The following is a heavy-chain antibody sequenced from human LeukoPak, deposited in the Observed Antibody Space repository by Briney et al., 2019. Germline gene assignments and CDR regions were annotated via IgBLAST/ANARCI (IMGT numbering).Heavy chain of an antibody. CDR2: IIPIFGTA. CDR3: ARARAGQDAFDI. V-gene: IGHV1-69*05. D-gene: IGHD6-19*01. J-gene: IGHJ3*02. CDR1: GGTFSSYA. Sequence: SVKVSCKASGGTFSSYAISWVRQAPGRGLEWMGGIIPIFGTANYAQKFQGRVTITTDEFTSTAYMELSSLRSEDTAVYYCARARAGQDAFDIWGQGTMVTVSS.